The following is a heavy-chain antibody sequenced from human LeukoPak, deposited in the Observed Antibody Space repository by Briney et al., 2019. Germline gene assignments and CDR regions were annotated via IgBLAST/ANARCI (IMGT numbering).Heavy chain of an antibody. CDR1: GFTFSNYE. D-gene: IGHD1-26*01. Sequence: GGSLRLSCAASGFTFSNYEMNWVRQAPGKGLEWVSYISISGSNIYYADSVKGRFTISRDNAKNSLYLQMNSLRAEDTAVYYCATKRYSGTYPDLDNWGQGTLVTVSS. CDR2: ISISGSNI. J-gene: IGHJ4*02. V-gene: IGHV3-48*03. CDR3: ATKRYSGTYPDLDN.